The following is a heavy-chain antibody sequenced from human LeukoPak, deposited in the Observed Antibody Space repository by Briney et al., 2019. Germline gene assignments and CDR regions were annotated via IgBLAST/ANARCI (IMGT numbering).Heavy chain of an antibody. V-gene: IGHV1-24*01. Sequence: ASVKVSCKVSGYTLTELSMHWVRQAPGKGLEWMGGFDPEDGETIYAQKFQGRVTMTEDTSTDTAYMELSSLRSEDTAVYYCARLVVVVAARYYYYGMDVWGQGTTVTVSS. J-gene: IGHJ6*02. D-gene: IGHD2-15*01. CDR2: FDPEDGET. CDR1: GYTLTELS. CDR3: ARLVVVVAARYYYYGMDV.